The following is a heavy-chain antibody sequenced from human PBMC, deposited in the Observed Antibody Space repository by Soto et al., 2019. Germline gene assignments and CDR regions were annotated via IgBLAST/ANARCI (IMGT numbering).Heavy chain of an antibody. V-gene: IGHV4-59*08. CDR2: IYYSGST. J-gene: IGHJ6*03. Sequence: QVQLQESGPGLVKPSETLSLTCTVSGGSISSYYWSWIRQPPGKGLEWIGYIYYSGSTNYNPSLKSLVTISVDTSKNQFSLKLSSVTAADTAVYYCARRGYDFWSTSLDYYYYMDVWGKGTTVTVSS. D-gene: IGHD3-3*01. CDR1: GGSISSYY. CDR3: ARRGYDFWSTSLDYYYYMDV.